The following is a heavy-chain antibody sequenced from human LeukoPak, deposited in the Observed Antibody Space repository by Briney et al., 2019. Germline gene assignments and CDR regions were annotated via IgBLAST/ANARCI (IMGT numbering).Heavy chain of an antibody. V-gene: IGHV3-23*01. CDR2: ISGSGGST. Sequence: PGGSLRLSCAASGFTFNTYAMNWVRQAPGQGLEWVSAISGSGGSTYYADSVKGRFTISRDNSKNTLYLQMNSLRAEDTAVYYCASSLYSSHDYWGQGTLVTVSS. J-gene: IGHJ4*02. CDR3: ASSLYSSHDY. CDR1: GFTFNTYA. D-gene: IGHD6-13*01.